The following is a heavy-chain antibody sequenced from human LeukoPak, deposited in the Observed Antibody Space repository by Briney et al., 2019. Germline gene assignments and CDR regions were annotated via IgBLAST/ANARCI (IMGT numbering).Heavy chain of an antibody. CDR1: DYSISSGYY. J-gene: IGHJ4*02. CDR2: TYHSGST. Sequence: SETLSLTCAVSDYSISSGYYWGWTRHPPGEGLEWIGNTYHSGSTYYNPSLKTRVTISVDTSKNQLFLKLYSVTAADTAVYYCARRGDGYNVDYWGQGILVTVSS. D-gene: IGHD5-24*01. CDR3: ARRGDGYNVDY. V-gene: IGHV4-38-2*01.